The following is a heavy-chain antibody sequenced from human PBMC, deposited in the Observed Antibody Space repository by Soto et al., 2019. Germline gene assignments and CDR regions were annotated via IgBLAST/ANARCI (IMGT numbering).Heavy chain of an antibody. V-gene: IGHV3-11*01. Sequence: PGGSLRLSCAASGFTLSGYYMTWMRQAPGKGLEWVSFIGKTGSDIHYADSVEGRFTISRDNAKNSLYLQMNSLRAEDTAVDYGAREIGNRLPYGPVDYWGQGTLVTVSS. CDR3: AREIGNRLPYGPVDY. CDR1: GFTLSGYY. CDR2: IGKTGSDI. D-gene: IGHD3-10*01. J-gene: IGHJ4*02.